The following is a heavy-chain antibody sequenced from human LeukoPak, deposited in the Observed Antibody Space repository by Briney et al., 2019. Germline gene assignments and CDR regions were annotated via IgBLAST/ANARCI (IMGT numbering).Heavy chain of an antibody. D-gene: IGHD2-15*01. V-gene: IGHV3-74*01. J-gene: IGHJ5*02. CDR1: GFTFSTYW. CDR3: TRRVDATRSYDP. CDR2: ISDDGTTT. Sequence: TGGSLRLSCAASGFTFSTYWMHWVRQAPEEGLVWVSRISDDGTTTIYADSAKGRFTISRDNAKNTLYLEMNSLRVEDAAVYYCTRRVDATRSYDPWGQGTLVTVSS.